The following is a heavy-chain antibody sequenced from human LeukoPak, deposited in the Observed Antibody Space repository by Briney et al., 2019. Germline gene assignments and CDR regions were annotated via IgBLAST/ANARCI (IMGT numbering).Heavy chain of an antibody. CDR1: GFTFSDYY. Sequence: PGGSLRLSCAASGFTFSDYYMSWIRQAPGKGLEWVSYISSSGSTIYYADSVKGRFTISRDNAKNSLYLQMNSLRAEDTAVYYCARDMTLFWSGPLTSAADAFDIWGQGTMVTVSS. D-gene: IGHD3-3*01. CDR3: ARDMTLFWSGPLTSAADAFDI. CDR2: ISSSGSTI. V-gene: IGHV3-11*04. J-gene: IGHJ3*02.